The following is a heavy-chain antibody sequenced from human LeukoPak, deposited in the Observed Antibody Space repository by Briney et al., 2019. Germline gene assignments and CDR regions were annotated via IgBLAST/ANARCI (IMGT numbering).Heavy chain of an antibody. D-gene: IGHD1-7*01. CDR1: GGSFSGYY. CDR3: ARENTGITGTIPRWYFDL. Sequence: TSETLSLTCAVYGGSFSGYYWSWIRQPPGKGLEWIGEINHSGSTNYNPSLKSRVTISVDTSKNQFSLKLSSVTAADTAVYYCARENTGITGTIPRWYFDLWGRGTLVTVSS. V-gene: IGHV4-34*01. CDR2: INHSGST. J-gene: IGHJ2*01.